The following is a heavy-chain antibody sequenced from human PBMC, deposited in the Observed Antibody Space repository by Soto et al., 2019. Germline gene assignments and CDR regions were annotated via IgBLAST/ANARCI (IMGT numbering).Heavy chain of an antibody. CDR1: GFTFSSYG. J-gene: IGHJ3*02. V-gene: IGHV3-33*01. CDR2: IWYDGSNK. Sequence: GGSLRLSCAASGFTFSSYGMHWVRQAPGKGLEWVAVIWYDGSNKYYADSVKGRFTISRDNSKNTLYLQMNSLRAEDTAVYYCARDRSRAAAGTRFSKSFRQTDAFDIWGQGTMVTVSS. D-gene: IGHD6-13*01. CDR3: ARDRSRAAAGTRFSKSFRQTDAFDI.